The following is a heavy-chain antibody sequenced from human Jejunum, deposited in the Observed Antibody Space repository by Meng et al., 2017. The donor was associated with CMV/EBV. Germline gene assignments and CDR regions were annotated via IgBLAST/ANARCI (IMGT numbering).Heavy chain of an antibody. CDR1: GFTLVSNW. D-gene: IGHD2-21*01. CDR2: IRSDGRIN. Sequence: GFTLVSNWMDWVRKAKEKGLVWVSSIRSDGRINSYEDYVKGRFTISRDNAKNTLYLQMSSLRAEDTAVYYCARKSCDGDCEFDYWGQGTLVTVSS. J-gene: IGHJ4*02. V-gene: IGHV3-74*01. CDR3: ARKSCDGDCEFDY.